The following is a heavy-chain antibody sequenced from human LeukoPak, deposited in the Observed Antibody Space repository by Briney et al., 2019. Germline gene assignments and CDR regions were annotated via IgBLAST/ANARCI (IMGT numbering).Heavy chain of an antibody. V-gene: IGHV3-21*01. D-gene: IGHD3-10*01. CDR3: ARDSMSSYSDFDF. Sequence: GGSLRLSCTASGFTFSSYSMNWVRQAPGKGLEWVSSISTSSSYIYYADSVKGRFTISRDNAKNTLYLQINSLRAEDTAVYYCARDSMSSYSDFDFWGQGSLVTVSS. CDR2: ISTSSSYI. J-gene: IGHJ4*02. CDR1: GFTFSSYS.